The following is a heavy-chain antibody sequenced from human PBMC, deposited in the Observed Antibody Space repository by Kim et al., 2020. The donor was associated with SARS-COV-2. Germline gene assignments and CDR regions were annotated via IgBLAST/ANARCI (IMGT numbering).Heavy chain of an antibody. Sequence: SETLSLTCTVSGGSISSGGYYWSWIRQHPGKGLEWIGYIYYSGSTYYNPSLKSRVTISVDTSKNQFSLKLSSVTAADTAVYYCARAMGITIFGVVIVNWLAPWGQGTLVTVSS. CDR2: IYYSGST. J-gene: IGHJ5*02. D-gene: IGHD3-3*01. CDR3: ARAMGITIFGVVIVNWLAP. CDR1: GGSISSGGYY. V-gene: IGHV4-31*03.